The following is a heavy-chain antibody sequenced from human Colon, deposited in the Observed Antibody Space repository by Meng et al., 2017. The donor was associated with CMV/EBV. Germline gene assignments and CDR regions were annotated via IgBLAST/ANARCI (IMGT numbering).Heavy chain of an antibody. V-gene: IGHV3-30*02. J-gene: IGHJ5*02. CDR1: GFSLTTYG. Sequence: GGSLRLSCAASGFSLTTYGMHWVRQAPAKGLEWVAFIRYDGTPQYYADSVKGRFTISRDNSKNTLYLQMNSLRVEDTAVYFCAKPLVIEPFKDRWFDPWGQGTLVTVSS. CDR2: IRYDGTPQ. D-gene: IGHD2/OR15-2a*01. CDR3: AKPLVIEPFKDRWFDP.